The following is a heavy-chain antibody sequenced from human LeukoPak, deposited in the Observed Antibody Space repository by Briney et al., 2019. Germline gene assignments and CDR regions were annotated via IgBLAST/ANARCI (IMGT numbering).Heavy chain of an antibody. CDR1: GFTFSTYG. J-gene: IGHJ4*02. CDR3: ARTEAYGSGSYDFDY. Sequence: GRSLRLSCTASGFTFSTYGMHWVRQAPGKGLEWVAVISYDGSNKYYADSVKGRFTISRDNSKNTLYLQMNSLRAEDTAVYYCARTEAYGSGSYDFDYWGQGTLVTVSS. V-gene: IGHV3-30*04. CDR2: ISYDGSNK. D-gene: IGHD3-10*01.